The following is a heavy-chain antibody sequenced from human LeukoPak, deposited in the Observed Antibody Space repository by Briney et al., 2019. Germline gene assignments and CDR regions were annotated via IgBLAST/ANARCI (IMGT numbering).Heavy chain of an antibody. V-gene: IGHV3-43*02. CDR3: AKERYSYGSRYFDY. J-gene: IGHJ4*02. CDR2: ISGDGGST. D-gene: IGHD5-18*01. CDR1: GFTFDDYA. Sequence: GGSLRLSCAASGFTFDDYAMHWVRQAPGKGLEWVSLISGDGGSTYYADSVKGRFTISRDNSKSSLYLQMNSLRIEDTALYYCAKERYSYGSRYFDYWGQGTLVTVSS.